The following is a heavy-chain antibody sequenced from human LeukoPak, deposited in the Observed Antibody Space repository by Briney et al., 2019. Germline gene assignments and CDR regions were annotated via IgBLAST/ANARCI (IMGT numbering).Heavy chain of an antibody. D-gene: IGHD3-9*01. Sequence: GGSLRLSCAASGFTFSSYGMHWVRQAPGKGLEWVAVISYDGSNKYYADSVKGRFTISRDNSKNTLYLQMNSLRAEDTAVYYCAKGGLRYFDWSLPNGGMGVWGQGTTVTVSS. CDR3: AKGGLRYFDWSLPNGGMGV. CDR2: ISYDGSNK. CDR1: GFTFSSYG. J-gene: IGHJ6*02. V-gene: IGHV3-30*18.